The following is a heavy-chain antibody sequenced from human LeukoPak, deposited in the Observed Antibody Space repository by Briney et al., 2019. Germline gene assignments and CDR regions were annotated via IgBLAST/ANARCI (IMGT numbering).Heavy chain of an antibody. CDR3: ARRSGSYGDFDY. J-gene: IGHJ4*02. V-gene: IGHV3-21*01. CDR2: ISSSSYI. CDR1: GFTFSSYS. D-gene: IGHD1-26*01. Sequence: GGSLRLSCAASGFTFSSYSMNWVRQAPGKGLEWVSSISSSSYIYYADSVKGRFTISRDNAKNSLYLQMNSLRAEDTAVYYCARRSGSYGDFDYWGQGTLVTVSS.